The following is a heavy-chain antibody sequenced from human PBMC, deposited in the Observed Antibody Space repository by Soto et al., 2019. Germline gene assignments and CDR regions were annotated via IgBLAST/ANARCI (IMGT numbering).Heavy chain of an antibody. J-gene: IGHJ4*02. V-gene: IGHV3-33*01. CDR2: IWFDGSHK. D-gene: IGHD5-12*01. CDR1: GFIFKNYG. CDR3: SRGDSGYDPFDY. Sequence: QVQLVESGGGVVQPGRSLRLSCIVSGFIFKNYGMHWVRQAPGKGLEWLAVIWFDGSHKYYADSAKGRFTISRDNSNNTLYLQMNSLRAEDTAVYYCSRGDSGYDPFDYWGQGTLVTVSS.